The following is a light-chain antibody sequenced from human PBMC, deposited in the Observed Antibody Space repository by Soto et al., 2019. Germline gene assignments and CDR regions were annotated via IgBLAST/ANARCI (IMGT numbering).Light chain of an antibody. CDR3: QVWDISSGHVV. CDR2: YDS. CDR1: NIGSKS. Sequence: SYELTQPPSVSVAPGKTASVACGGSNIGSKSVHWYQKKSRQAPGLVMYYDSDRPSGIPERFSGSNAGNTATLTISRVEAGDEADYYCQVWDISSGHVVFGGGTKLTVL. J-gene: IGLJ3*02. V-gene: IGLV3-21*01.